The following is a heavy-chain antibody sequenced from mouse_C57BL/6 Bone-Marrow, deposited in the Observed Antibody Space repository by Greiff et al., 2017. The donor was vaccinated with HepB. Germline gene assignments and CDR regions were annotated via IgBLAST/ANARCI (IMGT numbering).Heavy chain of an antibody. J-gene: IGHJ4*01. CDR2: IYPGSGST. CDR3: AREDYGSSSYYAMDY. CDR1: GYTFTSYW. D-gene: IGHD1-1*01. Sequence: VQLQQPGAELVKPGASVKMSCKASGYTFTSYWITWVKQRPGQGLEWIGDIYPGSGSTNYNEKFKSKATLTVDTSSSTAYMQLSSLTSEDSAVYYCAREDYGSSSYYAMDYWGQGTSVTVSS. V-gene: IGHV1-55*01.